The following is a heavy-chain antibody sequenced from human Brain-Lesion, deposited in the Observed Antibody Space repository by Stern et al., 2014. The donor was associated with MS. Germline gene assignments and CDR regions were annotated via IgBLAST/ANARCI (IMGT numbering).Heavy chain of an antibody. CDR3: ARDQRGITIFGVVTDYYYLGMDV. Sequence: QLVRSGAEVKKPGASVKVSCKTSGYIFTGYYIHWVRQAPGQGLEWMAWINPNTGGTKYAQKFQGRVTMSRDTSISTAYVELSSLTSDDTAVYYCARDQRGITIFGVVTDYYYLGMDVWGQGTTVTVSS. CDR2: INPNTGGT. V-gene: IGHV1-2*02. J-gene: IGHJ6*02. CDR1: GYIFTGYY. D-gene: IGHD3-3*01.